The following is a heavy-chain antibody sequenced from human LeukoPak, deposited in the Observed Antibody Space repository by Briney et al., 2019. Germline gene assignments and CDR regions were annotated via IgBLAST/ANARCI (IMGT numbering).Heavy chain of an antibody. CDR3: ARDLSGGSGMDV. CDR1: GFTFSSYS. D-gene: IGHD3-10*01. J-gene: IGHJ6*02. CDR2: ISSSSTYI. V-gene: IGHV3-21*01. Sequence: PGGSLRLSCAASGFTFSSYSMNWVRQAPGKGLEWVSYISSSSTYIYYADSVKGRFTISRDTAKNSLYLQMNSLRAEDTAVYYCARDLSGGSGMDVWGQGTTVTVSS.